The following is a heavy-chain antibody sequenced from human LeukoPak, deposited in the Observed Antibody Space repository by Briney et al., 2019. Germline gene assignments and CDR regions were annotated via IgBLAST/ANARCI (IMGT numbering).Heavy chain of an antibody. D-gene: IGHD1/OR15-1a*01. CDR2: IYYSGST. CDR3: ASLFNKGDYYYYYYMDV. CDR1: GGSISSSSYY. Sequence: SETLSLTCTVSGGSISSSSYYWGWIRQPPGKGLEWIGSIYYSGSTYYSPSLKSRVTISVDTSKNQFSLKLSSVTAADTAVYYCASLFNKGDYYYYYYMDVWGKGTTVTVSS. V-gene: IGHV4-39*07. J-gene: IGHJ6*03.